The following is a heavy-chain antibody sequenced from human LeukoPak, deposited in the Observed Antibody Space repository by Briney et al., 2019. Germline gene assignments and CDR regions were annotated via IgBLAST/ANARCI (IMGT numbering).Heavy chain of an antibody. V-gene: IGHV1-69*13. CDR1: GGTFSSYT. CDR2: IIPIFGTA. J-gene: IGHJ5*02. D-gene: IGHD2-15*01. Sequence: SVKVSCKASGGTFSSYTISWVRQAPGQGLEWMGGIIPIFGTANYAQKFQGRVTITADESTSTAYLELSSLRSEDTAVYYCARNREYCSGGSCYHWFDPWGQGTLVTVSS. CDR3: ARNREYCSGGSCYHWFDP.